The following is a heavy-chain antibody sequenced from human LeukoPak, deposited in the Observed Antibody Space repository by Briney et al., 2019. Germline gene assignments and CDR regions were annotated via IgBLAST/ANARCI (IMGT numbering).Heavy chain of an antibody. V-gene: IGHV4-34*01. CDR1: GGSFSGYY. J-gene: IGHJ4*02. D-gene: IGHD3-9*01. Sequence: NPSETLSLTCAVYGGSFSGYYWSWIRQPPGKGLEWIGEINHSGSTNYNPSLKSRVTISVDTSKNQFSLKLSSVTAADTAVYYCARATSHQPLTGYLGYWGQGTLVTVSS. CDR2: INHSGST. CDR3: ARATSHQPLTGYLGY.